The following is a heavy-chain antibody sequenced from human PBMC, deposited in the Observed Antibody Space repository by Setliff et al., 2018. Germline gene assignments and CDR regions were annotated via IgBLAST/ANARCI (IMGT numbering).Heavy chain of an antibody. Sequence: ASVKVSCKASGYTFTSYGFSWVRQAPGQGLEWMGWISGYNGNTNYAQKVQGRVTMTTDTSTGTIYTELRSLRADDTAVYYCSRFGLYYEAVYGGGDYYYCGMGVWGQGTTVTVS. CDR2: ISGYNGNT. CDR1: GYTFTSYG. V-gene: IGHV1-18*01. D-gene: IGHD3-16*01. J-gene: IGHJ6*02. CDR3: SRFGLYYEAVYGGGDYYYCGMGV.